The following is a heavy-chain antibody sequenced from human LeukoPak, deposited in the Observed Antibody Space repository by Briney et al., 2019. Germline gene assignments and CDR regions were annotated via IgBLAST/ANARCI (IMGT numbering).Heavy chain of an antibody. CDR3: ARSTPAAVVINEFDS. J-gene: IGHJ4*02. CDR2: ISWNGGNT. CDR1: GFTFDYYG. V-gene: IGHV3-20*04. D-gene: IGHD3-22*01. Sequence: PGGSLRLSCAASGFTFDYYGMSWVRQPPGKGLEWVSGISWNGGNTGYADSVRGRFIISRDNAKNSLYLQMNSLRAEDTAFYYCARSTPAAVVINEFDSWGQGTLVTVSS.